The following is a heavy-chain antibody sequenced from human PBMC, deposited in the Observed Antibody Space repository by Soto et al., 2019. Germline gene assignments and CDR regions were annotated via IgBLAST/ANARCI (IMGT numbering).Heavy chain of an antibody. J-gene: IGHJ6*02. Sequence: QVQLVQSGAEVMKPGASVKVSCKTSGYTSTKYYIHWVRQAPGQGLEWVGRIHLIYGDTTYAQDFQGIVIVTRDTSTSTLYLGLSSLSSEDTAVYFCASRLEGDVGVWGQGKTVTVS. D-gene: IGHD1-1*01. CDR1: GYTSTKYY. CDR3: ASRLEGDVGV. CDR2: IHLIYGDT. V-gene: IGHV1-46*03.